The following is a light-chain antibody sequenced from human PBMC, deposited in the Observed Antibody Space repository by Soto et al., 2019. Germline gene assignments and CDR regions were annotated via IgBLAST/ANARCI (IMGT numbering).Light chain of an antibody. Sequence: EVVLTQSPGTLSLSPGERATLYCRTSQTIVSTYLAWYQHKARQAPRLLMYGTSSRATGIPHRFSGSGSGTDFTLTISSVEPEDSATYYCQQYNGSPPRTFGQGTKVEIK. CDR2: GTS. CDR1: QTIVSTY. J-gene: IGKJ1*01. CDR3: QQYNGSPPRT. V-gene: IGKV3-20*01.